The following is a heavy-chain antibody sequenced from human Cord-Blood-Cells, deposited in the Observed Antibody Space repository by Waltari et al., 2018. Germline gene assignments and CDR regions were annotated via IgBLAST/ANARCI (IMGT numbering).Heavy chain of an antibody. J-gene: IGHJ4*02. D-gene: IGHD6-13*01. CDR1: GFPFSSYA. V-gene: IGHV3-23*01. CDR3: AKDYLSSSWYDY. Sequence: EVQLLESGGGLVQPGGSLRLSCAASGFPFSSYAMSWVRQAPGKGLEWVSAISGSGGSTYYADSVKGRFTISRDNSKNTLYLQMNSLRAEDTAVYYCAKDYLSSSWYDYWGQGTLVTVSS. CDR2: ISGSGGST.